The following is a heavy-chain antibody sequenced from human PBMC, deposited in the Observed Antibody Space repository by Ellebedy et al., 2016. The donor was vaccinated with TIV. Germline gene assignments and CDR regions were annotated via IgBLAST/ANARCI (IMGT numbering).Heavy chain of an antibody. CDR1: GFTFSSYS. D-gene: IGHD5-12*01. CDR3: ARAGPSGYNYYYYYGMDV. CDR2: ISDRSNYI. V-gene: IGHV3-21*01. J-gene: IGHJ6*02. Sequence: PGGSLRLSCAASGFTFSSYSMNWVRQAPGKGLEWVSSISDRSNYIYYADSVKGRFTISRDNAKNSLYLQMSSLRAEDTAVYYCARAGPSGYNYYYYYGMDVWGQGTTVTVSS.